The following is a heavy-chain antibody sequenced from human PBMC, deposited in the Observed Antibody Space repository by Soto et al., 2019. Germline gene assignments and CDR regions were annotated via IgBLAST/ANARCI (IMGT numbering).Heavy chain of an antibody. V-gene: IGHV3-33*01. CDR1: GFTFRNHG. CDR3: ARWSNNKVVDP. Sequence: QVQLVESGGGVVQPGRSLRLSCEGSGFTFRNHGMDWIRQSPGKGLEWLAVIWYDGSEKYYADSVKGRFTISRDNSKNTLYLQMNSLKVEDTAIYYCARWSNNKVVDPWGQGTVVTVS. J-gene: IGHJ5*02. CDR2: IWYDGSEK. D-gene: IGHD1-1*01.